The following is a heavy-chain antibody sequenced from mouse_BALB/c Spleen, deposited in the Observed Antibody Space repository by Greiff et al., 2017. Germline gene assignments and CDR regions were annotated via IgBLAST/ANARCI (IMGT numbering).Heavy chain of an antibody. Sequence: VQLQQSGPELMKPGASVKISCKASGYSFTSYYMHWVKQSHGKSLEWIGYIDPFNGGTSYNQKFKGKATLTVDKSSSTAYMHLSSLTSEDSAVYYCARRDGKGAWFAYWGQGTLVTVSA. J-gene: IGHJ3*01. D-gene: IGHD2-1*01. V-gene: IGHV1S135*01. CDR1: GYSFTSYY. CDR3: ARRDGKGAWFAY. CDR2: IDPFNGGT.